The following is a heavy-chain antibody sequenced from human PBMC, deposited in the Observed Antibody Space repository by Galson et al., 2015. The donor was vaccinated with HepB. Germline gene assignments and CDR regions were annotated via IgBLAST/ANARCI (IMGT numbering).Heavy chain of an antibody. V-gene: IGHV1-45*02. CDR3: ARSEGSGYSFYGMDV. CDR1: GYTFTYRY. Sequence: SVKVSCKASGYTFTYRYLHWVRQAPGQALEWMGWITPFNGNTNYAQKFQDRVTITRDRSMSTAYMELSSLRSEDTAMYYCARSEGSGYSFYGMDVWGQGTTVTVSS. CDR2: ITPFNGNT. J-gene: IGHJ6*02. D-gene: IGHD3-3*01.